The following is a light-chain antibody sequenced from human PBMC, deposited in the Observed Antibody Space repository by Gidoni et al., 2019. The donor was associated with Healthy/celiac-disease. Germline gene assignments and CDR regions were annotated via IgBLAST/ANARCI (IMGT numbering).Light chain of an antibody. V-gene: IGKV1-33*01. CDR2: DAS. J-gene: IGKJ4*01. Sequence: DIQMTQSPSSLSASVGDRVTITCQASQDISNYLNWYQQKPGKAPKLLIYDASNLETGVPSRFSGSGSGTDFTFTISSLQPEDIATYYCQQYDNLPPPTFGGXTKVEI. CDR3: QQYDNLPPPT. CDR1: QDISNY.